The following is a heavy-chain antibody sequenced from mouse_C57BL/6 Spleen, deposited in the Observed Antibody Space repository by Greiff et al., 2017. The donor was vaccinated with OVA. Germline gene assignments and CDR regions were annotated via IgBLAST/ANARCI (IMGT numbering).Heavy chain of an antibody. CDR3: TRGAYGSSDYYAIDY. D-gene: IGHD1-1*01. J-gene: IGHJ4*01. Sequence: EVHLVESGEGLVKPGGSLKLSCAASGFTFSSYAMSWVRQTPEKRLEWVAYISSGGDYIYYADTVKGRFTISRDNARNTLYLQMSSLKSEDTAMYYCTRGAYGSSDYYAIDYWGQGTSVTVSS. CDR2: ISSGGDYI. CDR1: GFTFSSYA. V-gene: IGHV5-9-1*02.